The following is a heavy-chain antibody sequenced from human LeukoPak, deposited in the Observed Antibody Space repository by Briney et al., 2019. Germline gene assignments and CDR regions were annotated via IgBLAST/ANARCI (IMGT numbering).Heavy chain of an antibody. Sequence: PGGSLRLSCAASGFTFSSYEMNWVRQAPGKGLEWVSYISSSGSTIYYADSVKGRFTISRDNAKNSLYLQMNSLRAEDTAVYYCARDPGDIVVVPAAVYGMDVWGQGTTVTASS. V-gene: IGHV3-48*03. D-gene: IGHD2-2*01. CDR3: ARDPGDIVVVPAAVYGMDV. CDR2: ISSSGSTI. CDR1: GFTFSSYE. J-gene: IGHJ6*02.